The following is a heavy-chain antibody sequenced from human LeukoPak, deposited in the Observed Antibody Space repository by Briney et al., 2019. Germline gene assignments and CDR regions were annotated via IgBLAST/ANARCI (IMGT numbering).Heavy chain of an antibody. CDR1: GGCFSGYY. Sequence: PSETLSLTCAVYGGCFSGYYWSWIRQPPGKGLEWIGEINHSGSTNYNPSLKSRVTISVDTSKNQFSLKLSSVTAADTAVYYCARGGVVVAAIDYWGQGTLVTVSS. CDR3: ARGGVVVAAIDY. CDR2: INHSGST. J-gene: IGHJ4*02. D-gene: IGHD2-15*01. V-gene: IGHV4-34*01.